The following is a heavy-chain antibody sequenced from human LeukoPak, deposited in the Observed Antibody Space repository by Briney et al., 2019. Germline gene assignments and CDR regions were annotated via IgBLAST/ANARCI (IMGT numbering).Heavy chain of an antibody. D-gene: IGHD1-26*01. J-gene: IGHJ3*02. Sequence: ASVKVSCKASGYTFTGYYMHWVRQAPGQGLEWMGWINPNSGGTNYAQKFQGRVTMTRDTSISTAYMELSRLRSDDTAVYYCARTKWEPLGPSAFDIWGQGTMVTVSS. CDR1: GYTFTGYY. CDR2: INPNSGGT. CDR3: ARTKWEPLGPSAFDI. V-gene: IGHV1-2*02.